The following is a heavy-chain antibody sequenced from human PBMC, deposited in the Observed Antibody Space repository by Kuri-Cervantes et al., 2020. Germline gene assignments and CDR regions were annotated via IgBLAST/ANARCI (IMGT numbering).Heavy chain of an antibody. CDR1: GFTFSSYA. CDR3: AREGPRHSSGWMEDFDY. CDR2: ISYDGSNK. Sequence: GESLRLSCAASGFTFSSYAMHWVRQAPGKGREWVADISYDGSNKYYADSVKGRFTISRDNSKNTLYLQMNSLRAEDTAVYYCAREGPRHSSGWMEDFDYWGQGTLVTVSS. J-gene: IGHJ4*02. V-gene: IGHV3-30-3*01. D-gene: IGHD6-19*01.